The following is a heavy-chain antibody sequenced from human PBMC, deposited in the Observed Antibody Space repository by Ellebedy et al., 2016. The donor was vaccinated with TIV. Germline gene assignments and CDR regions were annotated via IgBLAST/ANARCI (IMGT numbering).Heavy chain of an antibody. J-gene: IGHJ4*02. D-gene: IGHD3-22*01. Sequence: GESLKISCAASGFTFSSYWMSWVRQAPGKGLEWVANIKQDGSEKNYVDSVKGRFTISRDNAKNSVSLQMNSLRAEDTAVYYCAREAISYGTSGYYFDYWGQGTLVTVSS. CDR1: GFTFSSYW. V-gene: IGHV3-7*01. CDR3: AREAISYGTSGYYFDY. CDR2: IKQDGSEK.